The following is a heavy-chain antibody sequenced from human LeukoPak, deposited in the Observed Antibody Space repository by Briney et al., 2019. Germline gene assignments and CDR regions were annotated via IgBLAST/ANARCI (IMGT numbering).Heavy chain of an antibody. J-gene: IGHJ4*02. CDR2: INHSGST. CDR1: GGSFSGYY. Sequence: SETLSLTCAVYGGSFSGYYWSWIRQPPGKGLEWIGKINHSGSTNYNPSLKSRVTISVDTSKNQFSLKLSSVTAADTAVYYCARRRGTARPLDYWGQGTLVTVSS. D-gene: IGHD6-6*01. V-gene: IGHV4-34*01. CDR3: ARRRGTARPLDY.